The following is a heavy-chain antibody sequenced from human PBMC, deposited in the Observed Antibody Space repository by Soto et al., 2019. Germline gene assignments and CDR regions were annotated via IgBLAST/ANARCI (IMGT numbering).Heavy chain of an antibody. CDR1: GFSLTTSGVA. J-gene: IGHJ6*02. V-gene: IGHV2-5*01. Sequence: QITLKESGPTLVKPTQTLTLTCTFSGFSLTTSGVAVGWIRQPPGKVLEWLAFIYGNDDKRYSPSLKSRLTITKDTSKSQVVLTITNMNPVDTATYYCTHRPLVLAGSYDYYGMDVWGQGTTVIVSS. CDR2: IYGNDDK. D-gene: IGHD6-19*01. CDR3: THRPLVLAGSYDYYGMDV.